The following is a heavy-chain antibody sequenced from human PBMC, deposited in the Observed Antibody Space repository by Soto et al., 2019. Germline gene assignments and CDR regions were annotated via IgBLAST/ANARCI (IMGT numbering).Heavy chain of an antibody. D-gene: IGHD2-15*01. CDR1: GFTFSSYG. CDR3: AKSGSSSGYFDY. Sequence: PGGSLRLSCAASGFTFSSYGMHWVRQAPGKGLEWVAVISYDGSNKYYADSVKGRFTISRDNSKNTLYLQMNSLRAEDTAVYYCAKSGSSSGYFDYWGQGTLVTVSS. V-gene: IGHV3-30*18. CDR2: ISYDGSNK. J-gene: IGHJ4*02.